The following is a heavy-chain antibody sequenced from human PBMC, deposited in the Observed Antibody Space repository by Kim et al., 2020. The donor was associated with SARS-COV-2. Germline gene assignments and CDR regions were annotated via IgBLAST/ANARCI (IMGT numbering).Heavy chain of an antibody. CDR1: GGSISSSSYY. CDR2: IYYSGST. J-gene: IGHJ4*02. D-gene: IGHD6-19*01. V-gene: IGHV4-39*01. Sequence: SETQSLTCTVSGGSISSSSYYWGWIRQPPGKGLEWIGSIYYSGSTYYNPSLKSRVTISVDTSKNQFSLKLSSVTAADTAVYYCARHLRGGIVVAGGYYFDYWGQGTLVTVSS. CDR3: ARHLRGGIVVAGGYYFDY.